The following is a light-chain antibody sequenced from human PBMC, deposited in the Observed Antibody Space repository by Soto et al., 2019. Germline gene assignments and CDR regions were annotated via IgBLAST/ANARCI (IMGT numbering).Light chain of an antibody. V-gene: IGKV3-20*01. CDR3: QQYGSSPWT. Sequence: EIVMTQSPATLSVSPGERATLSCRASQSISSKLAWYQQKPGQAPRLLIYGAFIRATGIPDRFSGSGSGTDFTLTISRLEPEDFAVYYCQQYGSSPWTFGQGTKVDIK. J-gene: IGKJ1*01. CDR2: GAF. CDR1: QSISSK.